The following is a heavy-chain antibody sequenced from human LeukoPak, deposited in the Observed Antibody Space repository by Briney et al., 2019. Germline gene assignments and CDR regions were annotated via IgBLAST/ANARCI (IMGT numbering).Heavy chain of an antibody. V-gene: IGHV1-69*01. CDR2: IISIFGKA. CDR1: GGTFRYS. Sequence: SVKVSCKASGGTFRYSISWVRQAPGQGLEWVGGIISIFGKANYAQRFQGRVTILADESTSTAYMELSSLRSEDTAVYYCARGGYSSGWPDAFDIWGQGTMVTVSS. J-gene: IGHJ3*02. D-gene: IGHD6-19*01. CDR3: ARGGYSSGWPDAFDI.